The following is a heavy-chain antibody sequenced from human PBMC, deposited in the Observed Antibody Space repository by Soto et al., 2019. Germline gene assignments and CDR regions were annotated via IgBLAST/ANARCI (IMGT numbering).Heavy chain of an antibody. V-gene: IGHV3-23*01. J-gene: IGHJ6*02. Sequence: GGSLRLSCAASGFTFSSYAMSWVRQAPGKGLEWVSAISGSGGSTYYADSVKGRFTISRDNSKNTLYLQMNSLRAEDTAVYYCAKDLGKQLVTDDYYYGMDVWGQGTTVTVSS. D-gene: IGHD6-6*01. CDR3: AKDLGKQLVTDDYYYGMDV. CDR1: GFTFSSYA. CDR2: ISGSGGST.